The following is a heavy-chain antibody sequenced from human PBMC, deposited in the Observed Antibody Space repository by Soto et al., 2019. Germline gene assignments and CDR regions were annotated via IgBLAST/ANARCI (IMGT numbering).Heavy chain of an antibody. CDR3: ARDRGYLHVRLPFDY. CDR1: GYTFASYG. J-gene: IGHJ4*02. Sequence: QVQLVQSGAEVKKPGASVKVSCKASGYTFASYGISWVRQAPGQGLEWMGWISAYNGNTNYAQKLQGRVTMTTDTSTSTGYMDLRTLRSDDTAVYYCARDRGYLHVRLPFDYWGQGTLVTVS. CDR2: ISAYNGNT. V-gene: IGHV1-18*01. D-gene: IGHD3-3*02.